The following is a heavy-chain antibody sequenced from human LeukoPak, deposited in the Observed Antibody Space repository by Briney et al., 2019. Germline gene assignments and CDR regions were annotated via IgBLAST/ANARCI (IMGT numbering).Heavy chain of an antibody. Sequence: GGSLRLSCAASGFTFSSYAMSWVRQAPGKGLEWVSAISGSGGSTYYADSVKGRFTISRDNSKNTLYLQMNSLRAEDTAVYYCARDFRVRGVIINLDYWGQGTLVTVSS. CDR3: ARDFRVRGVIINLDY. CDR2: ISGSGGST. V-gene: IGHV3-23*01. CDR1: GFTFSSYA. J-gene: IGHJ4*02. D-gene: IGHD3-10*01.